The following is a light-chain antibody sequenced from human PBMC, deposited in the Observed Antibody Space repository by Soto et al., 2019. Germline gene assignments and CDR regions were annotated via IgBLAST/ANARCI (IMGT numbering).Light chain of an antibody. CDR3: QQYNSYSLT. CDR1: QSISSW. CDR2: DAS. Sequence: DIQMTQSPSTLSASLGDRVTITCRASQSISSWLAWYQQKPGKAPKLLIYDASSLESGVPSRLSGSGSGTEFTLTISSLQPDDFATYYCQQYNSYSLTFGGGTKVDIK. V-gene: IGKV1-5*01. J-gene: IGKJ4*01.